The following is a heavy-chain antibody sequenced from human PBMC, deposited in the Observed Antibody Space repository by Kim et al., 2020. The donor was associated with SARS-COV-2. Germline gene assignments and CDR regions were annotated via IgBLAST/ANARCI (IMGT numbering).Heavy chain of an antibody. V-gene: IGHV3-33*01. D-gene: IGHD1-26*01. J-gene: IGHJ6*02. CDR3: ARDGQSLAPYALDV. CDR2: IWYDGSET. CDR1: GFTFRNPC. Sequence: GGSLRLSCAASGFTFRNPCMHWVRQAPGKGLERVAFIWYDGSETEYADSVKGRFSISRDNAKNTVFLQMNSLGTEDTALYYCARDGQSLAPYALDVWGQGTTVTVSS.